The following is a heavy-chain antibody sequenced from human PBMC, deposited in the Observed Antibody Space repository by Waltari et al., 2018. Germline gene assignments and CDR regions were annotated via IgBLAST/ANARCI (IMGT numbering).Heavy chain of an antibody. CDR2: VFGGGRS. Sequence: QVQLLESGPGLVASSQTLSLPCSVSGASIGTDKNYWTSIRQPAGKGLGWLGRVFGGGRSKYNPSLESRVTISLDTSKNQFSLKLTSVTAADTATYYCATAPESFLNGYCMGPGCQVWESWGQG. CDR3: ATAPESFLNGYCMGPGCQVWES. CDR1: GASIGTDKNY. V-gene: IGHV4-61*02. D-gene: IGHD2-15*01. J-gene: IGHJ4*02.